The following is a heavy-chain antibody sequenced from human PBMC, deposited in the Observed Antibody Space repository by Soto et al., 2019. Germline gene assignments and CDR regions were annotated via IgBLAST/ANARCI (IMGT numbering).Heavy chain of an antibody. V-gene: IGHV3-30*18. J-gene: IGHJ3*02. Sequence: QVQLVESGGGVVQPGRSLRLSCVASGFTFSSYGMHWVRQAPGKGLEWVAVISYDGSNKYYADSVKGRFTISRDNSKNTLYLQMNSLRAEDTAVYYCAKARNPITMVRGDVDDAFDIWGQGTMVTVSS. CDR3: AKARNPITMVRGDVDDAFDI. CDR2: ISYDGSNK. CDR1: GFTFSSYG. D-gene: IGHD3-10*01.